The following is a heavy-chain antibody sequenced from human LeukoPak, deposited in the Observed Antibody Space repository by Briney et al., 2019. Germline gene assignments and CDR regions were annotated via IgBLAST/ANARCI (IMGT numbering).Heavy chain of an antibody. J-gene: IGHJ6*02. Sequence: SEPLSLTCTVSGGSISSYYWSWIRQPPGKGLEWIGYIYYSGSTNYNPSLKSRVTISVDTSKNQFSLKLSSVTAADTAVYYCARDISPLDFWSGYYYGMDVWGQGTTVTVSS. D-gene: IGHD3-3*01. CDR3: ARDISPLDFWSGYYYGMDV. CDR1: GGSISSYY. V-gene: IGHV4-59*01. CDR2: IYYSGST.